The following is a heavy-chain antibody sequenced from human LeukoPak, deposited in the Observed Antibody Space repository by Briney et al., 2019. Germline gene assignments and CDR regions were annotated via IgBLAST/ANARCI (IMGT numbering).Heavy chain of an antibody. D-gene: IGHD2-2*01. CDR3: AKGEGYCSSTSCSNNWSTP. V-gene: IGHV3-33*06. CDR2: IWYDGSNK. Sequence: GRSLRLSCAASGFTFSSYGMHWVRQAPGKGLEWVAVIWYDGSNKYYADSVKGRFTISRDNSKNTLYLQMNSLRAEDTAVYYCAKGEGYCSSTSCSNNWSTPGAREPWSPSPQ. CDR1: GFTFSSYG. J-gene: IGHJ5*02.